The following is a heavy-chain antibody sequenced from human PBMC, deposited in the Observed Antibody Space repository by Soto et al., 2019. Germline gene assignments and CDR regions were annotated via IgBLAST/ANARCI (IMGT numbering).Heavy chain of an antibody. Sequence: GSLRLSCAASGFTVSSNYMSWVRQAPGKGLEWVSVIYSGGSTYYADSVKGRFTISRDNSKNTLYLQMNSLRAEDTAVYYCARGGGDCSGGSCYFWRYYFDYWGQGTLVTVSS. J-gene: IGHJ4*02. CDR1: GFTVSSNY. CDR2: IYSGGST. D-gene: IGHD2-15*01. V-gene: IGHV3-66*01. CDR3: ARGGGDCSGGSCYFWRYYFDY.